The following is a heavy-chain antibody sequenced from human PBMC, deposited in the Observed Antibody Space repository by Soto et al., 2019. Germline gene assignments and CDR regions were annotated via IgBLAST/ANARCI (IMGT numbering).Heavy chain of an antibody. Sequence: QVQLVESGGGVVQPGTSLRLSCAASGFTFISYGMHWVRQAPGKGLEWVEVIWYDGSNKYYADSVKGRFTISRDISKNSVYLEMISLRSEDTAVYYCARDLYSSTLDYWVQGTLVTVSS. CDR2: IWYDGSNK. CDR1: GFTFISYG. D-gene: IGHD6-13*01. J-gene: IGHJ4*02. V-gene: IGHV3-33*01. CDR3: ARDLYSSTLDY.